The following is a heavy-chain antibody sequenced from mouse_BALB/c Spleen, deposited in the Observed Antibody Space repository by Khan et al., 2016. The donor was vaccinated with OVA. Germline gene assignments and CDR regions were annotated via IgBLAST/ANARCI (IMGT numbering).Heavy chain of an antibody. Sequence: EVELVESGGGLVQPGGSRKLSCAASGFTFSRFGMHWVRQAPEKGLEWVAYISSGSSTIYYADTVKGRFTISRDNPKNTPFLQMTSLRSEDTAMYYCARDSNFDYWGQGTTLTVSS. J-gene: IGHJ2*01. CDR3: ARDSNFDY. V-gene: IGHV5-17*02. CDR1: GFTFSRFG. CDR2: ISSGSSTI.